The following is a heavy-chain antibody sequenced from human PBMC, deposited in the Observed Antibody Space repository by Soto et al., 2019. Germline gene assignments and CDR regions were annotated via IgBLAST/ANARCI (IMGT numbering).Heavy chain of an antibody. Sequence: PSETLSLTCTVSGVSITSHYWTWIRQPPGKGLEWIGNIHYSGSTNYSPSLKGRVIISVDTSENQSSLKLSSVTTADTAVYYCAKVVVVAAHFDYWGQGTLVTVSS. CDR1: GVSITSHY. J-gene: IGHJ4*02. V-gene: IGHV4-59*11. D-gene: IGHD2-15*01. CDR2: IHYSGST. CDR3: AKVVVVAAHFDY.